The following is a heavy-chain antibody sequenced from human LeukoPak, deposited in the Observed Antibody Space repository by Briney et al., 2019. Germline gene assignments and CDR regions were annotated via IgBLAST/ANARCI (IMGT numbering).Heavy chain of an antibody. J-gene: IGHJ4*02. V-gene: IGHV4-34*01. CDR2: INHSGST. Sequence: SETLSLTCAVYGGSFSGYYWSWIRQPPGKGLEWIGEINHSGSTNYNPSLKSRVTISVDTSKNQFSLKLSSVTAADTAVYYCASARGWRDYWGQGTLVTVSS. CDR1: GGSFSGYY. CDR3: ASARGWRDY. D-gene: IGHD6-19*01.